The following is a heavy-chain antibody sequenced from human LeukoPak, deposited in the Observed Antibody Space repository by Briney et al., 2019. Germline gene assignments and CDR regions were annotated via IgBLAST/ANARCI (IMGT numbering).Heavy chain of an antibody. CDR3: ARIQGGSCYGDY. Sequence: SGPTLVNPTQTLTLTCTFSGFSLSTSGMCVSWIRQPPGKALEWLARIDWDDDKYYSTSLKTRLTISKDTSKNQVVLTMTNMDPVDTAPYSCARIQGGSCYGDYWGQGTLVTVS. J-gene: IGHJ4*02. D-gene: IGHD2-15*01. V-gene: IGHV2-70*11. CDR1: GFSLSTSGMC. CDR2: IDWDDDK.